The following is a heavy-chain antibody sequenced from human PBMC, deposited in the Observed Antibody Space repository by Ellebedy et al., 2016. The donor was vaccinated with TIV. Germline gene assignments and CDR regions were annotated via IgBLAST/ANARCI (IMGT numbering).Heavy chain of an antibody. CDR3: TKDREYGYNWDDEFLQY. V-gene: IGHV3-23*01. J-gene: IGHJ1*01. Sequence: GESLKISCAASGFTFSNYAMNWVRQAPGKGLEWVSVISSSGETSYYADSVRGRFTTSRDNAKKTLYLQMNSLRAEDTAIYYCTKDREYGYNWDDEFLQYWGQGTLVTVSS. CDR2: ISSSGETS. D-gene: IGHD1-1*01. CDR1: GFTFSNYA.